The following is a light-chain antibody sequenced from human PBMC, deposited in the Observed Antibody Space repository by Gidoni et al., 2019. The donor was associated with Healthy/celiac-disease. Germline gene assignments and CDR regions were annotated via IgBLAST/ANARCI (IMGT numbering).Light chain of an antibody. J-gene: IGKJ3*01. V-gene: IGKV1-39*01. CDR2: AAS. CDR1: QSSSSY. Sequence: DIQMTQSPSSLSASVGDRVTITCRASQSSSSYLNWYQQKPGKAPKLLIYAASSLQSGVPSRFSGSGSGTDFTLTISSLQPEDFATYYSQQSYSTPFTFGPGTKVDIK. CDR3: QQSYSTPFT.